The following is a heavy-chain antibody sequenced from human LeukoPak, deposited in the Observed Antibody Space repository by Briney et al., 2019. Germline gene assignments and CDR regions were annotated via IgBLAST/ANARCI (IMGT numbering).Heavy chain of an antibody. CDR1: GYTFTSYY. CDR2: INPSGGST. J-gene: IGHJ5*02. D-gene: IGHD2-2*01. CDR3: ARVCCSSTSWQKDWFDP. Sequence: ASVKVSCKASGYTFTSYYMHWVRQAPGQGLEWMGIINPSGGSTSYAQKFQGRVTITTDESTSTAYMELSSLRSEDTAVYYCARVCCSSTSWQKDWFDPWGQGTLVTVSS. V-gene: IGHV1-46*01.